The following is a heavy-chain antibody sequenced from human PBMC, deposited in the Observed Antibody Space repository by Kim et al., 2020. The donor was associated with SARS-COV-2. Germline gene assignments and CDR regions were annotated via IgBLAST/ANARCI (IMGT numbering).Heavy chain of an antibody. V-gene: IGHV3-9*01. D-gene: IGHD4-17*01. CDR2: ISWNSGSI. CDR1: GFTFDDYA. CDR3: AKDNDSAVTTHFDY. J-gene: IGHJ4*02. Sequence: GGSLRLSCAASGFTFDDYAMHWVRQAPGKGLEWVSGISWNSGSIGYADSVKGRFTISRDNAKNSLYLQMNSLRAEDTALYYCAKDNDSAVTTHFDYWGQGTLVTVSS.